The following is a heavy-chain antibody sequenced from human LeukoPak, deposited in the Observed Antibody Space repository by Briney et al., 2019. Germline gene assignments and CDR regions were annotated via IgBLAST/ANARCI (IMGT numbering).Heavy chain of an antibody. CDR1: GFTFSSYG. Sequence: PGGSLRLSCAASGFTFSSYGMHWVRQAPGKGLEWVAFIRYDGSNKYYADSVKGRSTISRDNSKNTLYLQMNSLRAEDTAVYWGVRGVTSFSYWYFDLWGRGTLVTVSS. CDR2: IRYDGSNK. V-gene: IGHV3-30*02. D-gene: IGHD3-10*01. CDR3: VRGVTSFSYWYFDL. J-gene: IGHJ2*01.